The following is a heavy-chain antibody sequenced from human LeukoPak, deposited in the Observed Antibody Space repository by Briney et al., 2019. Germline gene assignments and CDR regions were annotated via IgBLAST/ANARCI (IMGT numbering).Heavy chain of an antibody. CDR2: IYTSGST. CDR1: GGSISSYY. Sequence: SETLSLTCTVSGGSISSYYWSWIRQPAGKGLEWIGRIYTSGSTNYNPSLKSRVTMSVDTSKNQFSLKLSSMTAADTAVYYCARCGIAANYYYYYMDVWGKGTTVTVSS. D-gene: IGHD6-25*01. CDR3: ARCGIAANYYYYYMDV. J-gene: IGHJ6*03. V-gene: IGHV4-4*07.